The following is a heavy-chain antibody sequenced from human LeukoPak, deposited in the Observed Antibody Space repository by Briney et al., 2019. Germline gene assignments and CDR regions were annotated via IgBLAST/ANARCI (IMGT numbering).Heavy chain of an antibody. Sequence: SETLSLTCSVSGGSVSAYSWSWIRQPAGKGLEWIGRIYSTGDTNYNPSLKSRVTMSLDRSKKQFSLNLRSLTAADTAVYYRARGPTSAEVRNWYFDLWGRGTLVAVSS. CDR1: GGSVSAYS. V-gene: IGHV4-4*07. J-gene: IGHJ2*01. CDR3: ARGPTSAEVRNWYFDL. D-gene: IGHD1-14*01. CDR2: IYSTGDT.